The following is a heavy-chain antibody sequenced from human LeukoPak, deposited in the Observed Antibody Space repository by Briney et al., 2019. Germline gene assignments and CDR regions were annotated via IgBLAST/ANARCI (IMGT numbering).Heavy chain of an antibody. Sequence: GGSLRLSCAVSVFTFTSYWMSWVRQAPGEGLEWVANINEDGSYKFHADSVKGRLTISRDNAKNSLYLQMNSLRADDTAVYYCARDATRGGDNDYWGQGTRVIVSS. D-gene: IGHD2-21*02. CDR1: VFTFTSYW. J-gene: IGHJ4*02. V-gene: IGHV3-7*01. CDR3: ARDATRGGDNDY. CDR2: INEDGSYK.